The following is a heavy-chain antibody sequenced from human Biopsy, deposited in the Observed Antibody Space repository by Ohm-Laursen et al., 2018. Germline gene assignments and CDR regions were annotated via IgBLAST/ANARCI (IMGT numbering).Heavy chain of an antibody. CDR2: IYSSGST. D-gene: IGHD3-22*01. Sequence: TLSLTCTVSGVSITAYYWSWIRQPAGKGLEWIGRIYSSGSTNYNPSLKSRVTLSMDTSKRQFSLKLSFVTAADTAVYYCARWTPEYDSSRYYLDAFDIWGQGTKVTVSS. J-gene: IGHJ3*02. V-gene: IGHV4-4*07. CDR1: GVSITAYY. CDR3: ARWTPEYDSSRYYLDAFDI.